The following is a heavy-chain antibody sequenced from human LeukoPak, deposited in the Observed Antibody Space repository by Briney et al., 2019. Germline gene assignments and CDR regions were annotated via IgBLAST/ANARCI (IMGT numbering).Heavy chain of an antibody. V-gene: IGHV4-59*01. J-gene: IGHJ5*02. D-gene: IGHD6-13*01. CDR2: IYYSGST. CDR1: GGSISSYY. CDR3: ARGYRSGPAAAGTNWFDP. Sequence: SETLPLTCTVSGGSISSYYWSWIRQPPGKGLEWIGYIYYSGSTNYNPSLKSRVTISVDTSKNQFSLKLSSVTAADTAVYYCARGYRSGPAAAGTNWFDPWGQGTLVTVSS.